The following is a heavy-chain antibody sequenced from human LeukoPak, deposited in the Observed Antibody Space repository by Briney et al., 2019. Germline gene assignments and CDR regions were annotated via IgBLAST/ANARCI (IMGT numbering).Heavy chain of an antibody. V-gene: IGHV4-39*07. J-gene: IGHJ5*02. CDR1: GGSISTPSYY. CDR3: ARRGFGDL. CDR2: IYYSGST. D-gene: IGHD3-10*01. Sequence: SETLSLTCTVSGGSISTPSYYWGWIRQPPGKGLEWIGSIYYSGSTSYNPSLRSRVTISVDTSKNQFSLKLSSVTAADTAVYYCARRGFGDLWGQGTLVTVSS.